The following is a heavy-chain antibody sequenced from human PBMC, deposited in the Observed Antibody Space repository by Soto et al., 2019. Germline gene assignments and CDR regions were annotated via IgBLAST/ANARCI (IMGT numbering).Heavy chain of an antibody. V-gene: IGHV3-30*18. J-gene: IGHJ3*02. CDR3: AKDLGHGGRGAFDI. CDR1: GFTFSSYG. CDR2: ISYDGSNK. Sequence: VQLLESGGGLVQPGGSLRLSCAASGFTFSSYGMHWVRQAPGKGLEWVAVISYDGSNKYYADSVKGRFTISRDNSKNTLYLQMNSLRAEDTAVYYCAKDLGHGGRGAFDIWGQGTMVTVSS. D-gene: IGHD7-27*01.